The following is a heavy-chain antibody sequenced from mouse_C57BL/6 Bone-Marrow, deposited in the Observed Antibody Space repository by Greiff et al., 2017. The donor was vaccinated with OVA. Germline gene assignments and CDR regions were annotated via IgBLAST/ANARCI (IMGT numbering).Heavy chain of an antibody. Sequence: QVQLQQPGAELVKPGASVKLSCKASGYTFTSYWLHWVKQRPGQGLEWLGMIHPNSGSTNYNEQFKSKATLTVDKSSSTAYMQRSSLASEDSAVYYCAPDSSGRGFAYWGQGTLVTVSA. D-gene: IGHD3-2*02. J-gene: IGHJ3*01. CDR3: APDSSGRGFAY. CDR2: IHPNSGST. V-gene: IGHV1-64*01. CDR1: GYTFTSYW.